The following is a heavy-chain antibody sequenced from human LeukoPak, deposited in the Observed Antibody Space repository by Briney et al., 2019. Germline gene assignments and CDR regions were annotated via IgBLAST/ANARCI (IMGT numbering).Heavy chain of an antibody. J-gene: IGHJ4*02. D-gene: IGHD3-10*01. CDR2: IKQDGSEK. CDR1: GXMFPSYW. CDR3: ARRHHFGFLDS. Sequence: GGSLRLSCAASGXMFPSYWMTWVRQAPGKGLEWVANIKQDGSEKYYVDSVKGRFTISRDNAKNSVYLQMNSLRAEDTAVYYCARRHHFGFLDSWGQGTLVTVSS. V-gene: IGHV3-7*04.